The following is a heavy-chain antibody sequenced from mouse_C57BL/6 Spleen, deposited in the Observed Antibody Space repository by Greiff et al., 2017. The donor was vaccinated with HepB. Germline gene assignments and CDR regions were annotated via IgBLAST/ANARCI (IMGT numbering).Heavy chain of an antibody. J-gene: IGHJ2*01. Sequence: QVQLKQSGAELARPGASVKLSCKASGYTFTSYGISWVKQRTGQGLEWIGEIYPRSGNTYYNAKFKGKATLTADKSSSTAYMELRSLTSEDSAVYFCARDTTVVDTFFDYWGQGTTLTVSS. CDR2: IYPRSGNT. D-gene: IGHD1-1*01. CDR1: GYTFTSYG. V-gene: IGHV1-81*01. CDR3: ARDTTVVDTFFDY.